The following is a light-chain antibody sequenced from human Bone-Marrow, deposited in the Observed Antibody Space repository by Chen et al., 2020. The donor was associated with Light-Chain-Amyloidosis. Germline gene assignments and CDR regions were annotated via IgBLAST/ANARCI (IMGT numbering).Light chain of an antibody. CDR1: NIGSTS. J-gene: IGLJ3*02. CDR2: GDS. CDR3: QVWDRSRDRPV. Sequence: SYVLTQPSSVSVAPGQTATIACGGNNIGSTSVHWYQQTPGQAPLLVVYGDSDRPSGIPGRFSGSNAGNTATLTISRVEAGDEADYYCQVWDRSRDRPVFGGGTKLTVL. V-gene: IGLV3-21*02.